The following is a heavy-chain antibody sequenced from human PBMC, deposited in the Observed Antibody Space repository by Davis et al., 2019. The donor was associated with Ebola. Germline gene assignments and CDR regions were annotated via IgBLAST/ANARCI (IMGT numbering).Heavy chain of an antibody. D-gene: IGHD3-10*01. CDR1: GGSFSGYY. V-gene: IGHV4-34*01. J-gene: IGHJ4*02. CDR3: ASGPSGY. Sequence: PGGSLRLSCAVYGGSFSGYYWSWIRQPPGKGLEWIGEINHSGSTNYNPSLKSRVTISVDTSKNQFSLKLSSVTAADTAVYYCASGPSGYWGQGTLVTVSS. CDR2: INHSGST.